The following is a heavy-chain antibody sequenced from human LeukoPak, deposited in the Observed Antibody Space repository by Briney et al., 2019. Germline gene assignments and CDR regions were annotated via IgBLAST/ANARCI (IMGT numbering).Heavy chain of an antibody. CDR2: IYYSGST. CDR1: GGSISSYY. Sequence: PSQTLSLTCTVSGGSISSYYWSWIRQPPGKGLEWIGYIYYSGSTNYNPSLKSRVTISVDTSKNQFSLKLSSVTAADTAVYYCARGDELNFDYWGQGTLVTVSS. D-gene: IGHD1-7*01. J-gene: IGHJ4*02. CDR3: ARGDELNFDY. V-gene: IGHV4-59*01.